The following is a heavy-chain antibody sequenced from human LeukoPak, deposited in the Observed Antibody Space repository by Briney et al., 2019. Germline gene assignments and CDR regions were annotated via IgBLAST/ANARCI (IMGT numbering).Heavy chain of an antibody. J-gene: IGHJ4*02. CDR1: GGSISSGDYY. D-gene: IGHD3-22*01. CDR3: ASAREYYDSSGYYYFGGFDY. V-gene: IGHV4-61*08. Sequence: SETLSLTCTVSGGSISSGDYYWSWIRQPPGKGLEWIGYIYYSGSTNYNPSLKSRVTISADTSKDQFSLKLSSVTAADTAVYYCASAREYYDSSGYYYFGGFDYWGQGTLVTVSS. CDR2: IYYSGST.